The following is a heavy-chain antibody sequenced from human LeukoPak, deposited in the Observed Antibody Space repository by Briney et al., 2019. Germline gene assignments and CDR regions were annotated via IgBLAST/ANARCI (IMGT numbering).Heavy chain of an antibody. J-gene: IGHJ4*02. CDR1: GFTFSDYY. CDR2: ISSSGTYI. V-gene: IGHV3-11*03. Sequence: GGSLRLSCATSGFTFSDYYMSWIRQAPGKGLEWVSYISSSGTYINSADSVKGRFTIPRDYPKNSLYPQMSSLRAEDAAVYYCARQGGDILTGYLDYWGQGTLVTVSS. CDR3: ARQGGDILTGYLDY. D-gene: IGHD3-9*01.